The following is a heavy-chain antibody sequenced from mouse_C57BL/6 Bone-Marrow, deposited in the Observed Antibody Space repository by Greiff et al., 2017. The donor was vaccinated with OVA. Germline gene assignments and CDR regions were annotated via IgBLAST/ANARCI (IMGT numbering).Heavy chain of an antibody. D-gene: IGHD1-1*01. J-gene: IGHJ2*01. Sequence: EVQLQQSGPVLVKPGASVKMSCKASGYTFTDYYMNWVKQSHGKSLEWIGVINPYNGGTSYNQKFKGKATLTVDKSSSTAYMELNSLTSEDSAVYYCARYTTVVADYWGQGTTLTVSS. CDR2: INPYNGGT. CDR1: GYTFTDYY. CDR3: ARYTTVVADY. V-gene: IGHV1-19*01.